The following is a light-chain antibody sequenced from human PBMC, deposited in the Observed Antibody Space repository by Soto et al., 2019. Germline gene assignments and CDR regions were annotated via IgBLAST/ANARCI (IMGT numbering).Light chain of an antibody. Sequence: EIVLTQSPGTLSLSPGERATLSCRASQSVSSSYLAWYQQKPGQAPRLLIYGASTRATGIPDRFSGRGSGTDFTLTISRLEPDDFAVYYCQQYNTSPWTFGQGTRVEIK. CDR2: GAS. CDR1: QSVSSSY. V-gene: IGKV3-20*01. CDR3: QQYNTSPWT. J-gene: IGKJ1*01.